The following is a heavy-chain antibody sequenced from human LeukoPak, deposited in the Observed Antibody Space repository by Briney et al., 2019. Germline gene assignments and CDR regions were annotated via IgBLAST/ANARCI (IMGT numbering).Heavy chain of an antibody. Sequence: SQTLSLTCAISGDSVSSKSAAWNWIRQSPSRGLEWLGRTYYRSKWYNDFAVSVKSRITINPDTSKNQFSLQLTSVTPEDTAVYYCARGVQPLHESDAFDIWGQGTMVIVSS. V-gene: IGHV6-1*01. D-gene: IGHD2-2*01. CDR3: ARGVQPLHESDAFDI. CDR1: GDSVSSKSAA. J-gene: IGHJ3*02. CDR2: TYYRSKWYN.